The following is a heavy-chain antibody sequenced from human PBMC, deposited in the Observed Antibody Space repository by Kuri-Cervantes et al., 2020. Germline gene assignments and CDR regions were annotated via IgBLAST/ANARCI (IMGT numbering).Heavy chain of an antibody. CDR1: GYTFTSYY. V-gene: IGHV1-46*01. Sequence: ASVKVSCKASGYTFTSYYMHWVRQAPGQGLEWMGIINPSSGSTSYAQKFQGRVTMTRDTSTSTVYMELSRLRSDDTAVYYCARDTYYYDSSSAFDIWGQGTMVNVSS. J-gene: IGHJ3*02. CDR2: INPSSGST. CDR3: ARDTYYYDSSSAFDI. D-gene: IGHD3-22*01.